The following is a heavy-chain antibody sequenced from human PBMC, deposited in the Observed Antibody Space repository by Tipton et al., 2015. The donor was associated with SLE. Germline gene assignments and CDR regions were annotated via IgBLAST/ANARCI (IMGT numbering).Heavy chain of an antibody. CDR3: ARELTGAREAFDI. CDR2: ISSSSSYI. D-gene: IGHD7-27*01. Sequence: SLRLSCAASGFTFSSYSMNWARQAPGKGLEWVSSISSSSSYIYYADSVKGRFTISRDNAKNSLYLQMNSLRAEDTAVYYCARELTGAREAFDIWGQGTMVTVSS. V-gene: IGHV3-21*04. J-gene: IGHJ3*02. CDR1: GFTFSSYS.